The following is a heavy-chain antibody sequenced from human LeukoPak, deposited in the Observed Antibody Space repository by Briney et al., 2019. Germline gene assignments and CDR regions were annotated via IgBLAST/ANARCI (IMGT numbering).Heavy chain of an antibody. J-gene: IGHJ4*02. CDR2: ISGSSSYI. D-gene: IGHD3-10*01. Sequence: GGSLRLSCAASGFTFSSYSMNWVRQAPGKGLEWVSSISGSSSYIYYADSAKGRFTISRDNSKNTLYLQMNSLRAEDTAVYYCARDILWFGELSVYFDYWGQGTLVTVSS. CDR3: ARDILWFGELSVYFDY. V-gene: IGHV3-21*01. CDR1: GFTFSSYS.